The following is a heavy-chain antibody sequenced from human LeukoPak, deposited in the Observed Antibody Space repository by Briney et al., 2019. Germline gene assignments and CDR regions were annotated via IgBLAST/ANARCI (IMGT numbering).Heavy chain of an antibody. CDR3: ARLQFGSGDYHEVDY. D-gene: IGHD2-15*01. CDR1: GGSISIYY. J-gene: IGHJ4*02. V-gene: IGHV4-59*08. CDR2: IFYSGST. Sequence: SETLSLTCTVSGGSISIYYWSWIRQPPGKGLEWIGYIFYSGSTNYSPSLKSRVTLSVDTSKNQFSLKLTSVTAADTAMYYCARLQFGSGDYHEVDYWGQGILVTVSS.